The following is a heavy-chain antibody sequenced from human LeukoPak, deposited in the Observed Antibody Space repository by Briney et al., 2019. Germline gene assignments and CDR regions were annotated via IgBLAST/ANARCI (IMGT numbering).Heavy chain of an antibody. Sequence: SETLSLTCTVSGCSISSYYWSWIRQPPGKGLEWIGHIYCSGSTNYNPSLKSRVTISVDTSKNQFSLKLSSVTAADTAVYYCATGRGGIVAGNDYWGQETLVTVSS. CDR1: GCSISSYY. D-gene: IGHD2-21*01. CDR3: ATGRGGIVAGNDY. J-gene: IGHJ4*02. V-gene: IGHV4-59*01. CDR2: IYCSGST.